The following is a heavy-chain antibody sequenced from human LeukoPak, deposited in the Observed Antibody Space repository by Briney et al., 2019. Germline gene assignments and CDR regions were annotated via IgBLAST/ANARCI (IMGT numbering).Heavy chain of an antibody. Sequence: PGGSLRLSCAASGFTFSNYAMNWVRQAPGKGLEWVSAISGSGDTTYYADPVKGRFAVSRDNSKNTLYLQMSSLRAEDTAVYSCAKAKTVGYNWNEGSPFDYWGQGTLVTVSS. V-gene: IGHV3-23*01. J-gene: IGHJ4*02. CDR2: ISGSGDTT. CDR1: GFTFSNYA. D-gene: IGHD1-1*01. CDR3: AKAKTVGYNWNEGSPFDY.